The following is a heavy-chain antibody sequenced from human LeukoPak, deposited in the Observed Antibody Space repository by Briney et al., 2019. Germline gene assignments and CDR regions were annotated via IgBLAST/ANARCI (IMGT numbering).Heavy chain of an antibody. J-gene: IGHJ4*02. CDR3: ARVWANSGNYYGVDY. CDR2: IYSGGSI. V-gene: IGHV3-53*01. Sequence: GGSLRLSCAASGFTVSSNYMSWVRQAPGKGLEWVSVIYSGGSIYYADSVKGRFTISRDNSKNTLYLQMNSLRAEDTAVHYCARVWANSGNYYGVDYWGQGTLVTVSS. CDR1: GFTVSSNY. D-gene: IGHD1-26*01.